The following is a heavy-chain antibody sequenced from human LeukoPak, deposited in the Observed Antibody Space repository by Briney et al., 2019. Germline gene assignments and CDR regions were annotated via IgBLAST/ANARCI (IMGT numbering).Heavy chain of an antibody. J-gene: IGHJ4*02. CDR1: GGSFSGYY. CDR3: ASSNYDFWSGYSTPFDY. V-gene: IGHV4-34*01. Sequence: PSETLSLTCAVYGGSFSGYYWSWIRQPPGKGLEWIGEINHSGSTNYNPSLKSRVTISVDTSKNQFSLKLSSVTAADTAVYYCASSNYDFWSGYSTPFDYWGQGTLVTVSS. CDR2: INHSGST. D-gene: IGHD3-3*01.